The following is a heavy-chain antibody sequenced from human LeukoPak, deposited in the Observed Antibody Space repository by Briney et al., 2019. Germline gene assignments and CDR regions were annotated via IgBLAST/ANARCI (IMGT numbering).Heavy chain of an antibody. D-gene: IGHD6-19*01. CDR3: ARVSSVAGYYFDY. CDR1: GGSISSSNW. V-gene: IGHV4-4*02. J-gene: IGHJ4*02. Sequence: SGTLSLTCAVSGGSISSSNWGSWVRQPPGQGLGWIGEIYHSGSTNYNPSLKSRVTISVDKSKNQFSLKLSSVTAADTAVYYCARVSSVAGYYFDYWGQGTLVTVSS. CDR2: IYHSGST.